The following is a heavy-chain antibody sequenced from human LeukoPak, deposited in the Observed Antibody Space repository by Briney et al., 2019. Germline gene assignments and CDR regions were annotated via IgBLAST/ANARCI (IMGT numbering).Heavy chain of an antibody. Sequence: PGGSLRLSCAASGFTFSTYTMNWVRQAPGKGLEWVSSISTSSTYIYYADSVKGRFTISRDNAKNSLYLQMNSLRAEDTAVYYCAKQQLVLFDYWGQGTLVTVSS. CDR3: AKQQLVLFDY. CDR1: GFTFSTYT. V-gene: IGHV3-21*01. D-gene: IGHD6-13*01. CDR2: ISTSSTYI. J-gene: IGHJ4*02.